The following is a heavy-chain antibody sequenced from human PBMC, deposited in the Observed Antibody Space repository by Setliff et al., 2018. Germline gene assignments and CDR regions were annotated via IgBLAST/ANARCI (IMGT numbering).Heavy chain of an antibody. Sequence: ASVKVSCKASGGTFSNYGVSWVRQAPGQGLEWMGWINTNNGGTKYAQTFQGRVTMTRDTSITTAYMELSRLTSDDTAVYYCAKTKGFGDGWFDPWGQGTLVTVSS. CDR3: AKTKGFGDGWFDP. CDR2: INTNNGGT. D-gene: IGHD3-10*01. V-gene: IGHV1-2*02. CDR1: GGTFSNYG. J-gene: IGHJ5*02.